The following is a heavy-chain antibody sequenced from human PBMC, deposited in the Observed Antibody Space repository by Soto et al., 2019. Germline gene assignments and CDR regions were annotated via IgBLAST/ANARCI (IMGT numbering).Heavy chain of an antibody. CDR1: GYSISSSNW. CDR2: IYYSGST. Sequence: PSETLSLTCAVSGYSISSSNWWGWIRQPPGKGLEWIGYIYYSGSTYYNPSLKSRVTMSVDTSKNQFSLKLSSVTAVDTAVYYCASTRGYFDWIPVGWGQGTLVTVSS. D-gene: IGHD3-9*01. CDR3: ASTRGYFDWIPVG. J-gene: IGHJ4*02. V-gene: IGHV4-28*01.